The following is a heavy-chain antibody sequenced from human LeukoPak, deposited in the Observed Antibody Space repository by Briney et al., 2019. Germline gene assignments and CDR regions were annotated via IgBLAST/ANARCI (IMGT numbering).Heavy chain of an antibody. CDR2: ITRSSTST. D-gene: IGHD2-2*01. Sequence: GGSLRLSCAASGFTFSSYSMNWVRQAPGKGLEWVSSITRSSTSTYYTDSVRGRFTISRDNAKNSLYLQMNSLRAEDTAVYYCAREGQLLLDGYYAMDVWGQGTTVTVTS. V-gene: IGHV3-21*01. J-gene: IGHJ6*02. CDR3: AREGQLLLDGYYAMDV. CDR1: GFTFSSYS.